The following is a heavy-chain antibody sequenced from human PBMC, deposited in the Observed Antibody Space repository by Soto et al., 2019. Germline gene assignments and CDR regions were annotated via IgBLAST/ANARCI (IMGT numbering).Heavy chain of an antibody. CDR3: ARDLYPLGYCSGGSCYSGNWFDP. Sequence: ASVKVSCKASGYTFTGYYMHWVRQAPGQGLEWMGWINPNSGGTNYAQKFQGWVTMTRDTSISTAYMELSRLRSDGTAVYYCARDLYPLGYCSGGSCYSGNWFDPWGQGTLVTVSS. J-gene: IGHJ5*02. V-gene: IGHV1-2*04. D-gene: IGHD2-15*01. CDR1: GYTFTGYY. CDR2: INPNSGGT.